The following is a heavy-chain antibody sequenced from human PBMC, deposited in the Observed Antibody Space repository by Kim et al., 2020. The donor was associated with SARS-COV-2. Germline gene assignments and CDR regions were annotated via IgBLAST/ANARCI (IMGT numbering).Heavy chain of an antibody. CDR2: N. CDR3: TGGVSALGFDN. Sequence: NDYAVSVKSRITINPDTSKNQLSLHLNSVTPEDTAVYYCTGGVSALGFDNWGQGTLVTVSS. D-gene: IGHD7-27*01. J-gene: IGHJ4*02. V-gene: IGHV6-1*01.